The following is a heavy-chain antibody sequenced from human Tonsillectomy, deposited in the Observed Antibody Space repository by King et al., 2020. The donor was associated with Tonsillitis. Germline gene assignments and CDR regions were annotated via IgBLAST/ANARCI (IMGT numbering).Heavy chain of an antibody. J-gene: IGHJ6*03. CDR3: ARTVGLDYYYYYMDV. V-gene: IGHV4-39*01. CDR1: GGSISSSSYY. D-gene: IGHD2-15*01. Sequence: QLQESGPGLVKPSETLSLTCSVSGGSISSSSYYWGWIRQPPGKGLEWIGNIHYSGSTYYKPSLKSRVTISVDTSKNQFSLKLSSVTAADTAGYYCARTVGLDYYYYYMDVWGKGTTVTVSS. CDR2: IHYSGST.